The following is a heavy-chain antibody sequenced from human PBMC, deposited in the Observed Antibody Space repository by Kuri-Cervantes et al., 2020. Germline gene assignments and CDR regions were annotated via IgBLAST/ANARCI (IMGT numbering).Heavy chain of an antibody. V-gene: IGHV4-4*07. CDR2: IYTSGST. D-gene: IGHD2-2*01. J-gene: IGHJ5*02. CDR1: GGSISSYY. CDR3: ARGVVVPAAMSVLGYSGYDRGWFDP. Sequence: GSLRLSCTVSGGSISSYYWNWIRQSAGKGLEWIGRIYTSGSTNYNPSLKSRVTISVDTSKNQFSLKLSSVTAADTAVYYCARGVVVPAAMSVLGYSGYDRGWFDPWGQVTLVTVSS.